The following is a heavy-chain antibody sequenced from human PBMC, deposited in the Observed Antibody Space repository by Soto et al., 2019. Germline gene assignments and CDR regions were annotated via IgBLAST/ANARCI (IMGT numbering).Heavy chain of an antibody. CDR2: IYVNGNT. CDR1: GDSINNFY. Sequence: QVQQQESGPGLVKPSETLSLICTVSGDSINNFYWSWIRQSPGKGLEWIAYIYVNGNTNHNPSLKRRVGISIDTSKSQFSLNLTSVTAADTAVYFCARGRSNGAFDSWGQGALVTVSS. CDR3: ARGRSNGAFDS. D-gene: IGHD1-26*01. J-gene: IGHJ4*02. V-gene: IGHV4-59*01.